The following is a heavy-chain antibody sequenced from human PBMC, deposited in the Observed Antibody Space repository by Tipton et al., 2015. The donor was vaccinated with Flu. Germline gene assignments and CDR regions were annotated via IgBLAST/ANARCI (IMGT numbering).Heavy chain of an antibody. D-gene: IGHD2-15*01. CDR1: GFDSAFDFSSYE. Sequence: SLRLSCAASGFDSAFDFSSYEIHWVRQVTGKGLEWVSFIGTLGDTLYAASVKGRFTVSRDNDKKSSSLQADGLNAGDTALYYCTKARRAWSRDAFDIWGQGTMVTVSS. CDR2: IGTLGDT. J-gene: IGHJ3*02. CDR3: TKARRAWSRDAFDI. V-gene: IGHV3-13*01.